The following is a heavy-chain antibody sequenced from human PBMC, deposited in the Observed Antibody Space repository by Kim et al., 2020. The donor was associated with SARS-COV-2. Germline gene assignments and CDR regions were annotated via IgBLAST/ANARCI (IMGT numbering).Heavy chain of an antibody. CDR2: IYYSGST. CDR1: GGSISSYY. J-gene: IGHJ4*02. Sequence: SETLSLTCTVSGGSISSYYWSWIRQPPGKGLEWIGYIYYSGSTNYNPSLKSRVTISVDTSKNQFSLKLSSVTAADTAVYYCARSGSYYSGIGYYFDYWGQGTLVTVSS. CDR3: ARSGSYYSGIGYYFDY. D-gene: IGHD1-26*01. V-gene: IGHV4-59*01.